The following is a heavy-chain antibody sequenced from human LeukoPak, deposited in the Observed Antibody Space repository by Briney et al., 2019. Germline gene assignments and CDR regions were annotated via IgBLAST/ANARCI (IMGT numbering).Heavy chain of an antibody. CDR3: AREVNNYYYIDV. CDR1: GGSLSSASYC. CDR2: IYTSGRT. V-gene: IGHV4-61*02. Sequence: SETLSLTCTVSGGSLSSASYCWSWLRQPAGRGREWVGRIYTSGRTNYNPSRNSRATISVNTSKNQYSQKLSSVTAAGPSVYSRAREVNNYYYIDVGGKGTTV. J-gene: IGHJ6*03. D-gene: IGHD4-23*01.